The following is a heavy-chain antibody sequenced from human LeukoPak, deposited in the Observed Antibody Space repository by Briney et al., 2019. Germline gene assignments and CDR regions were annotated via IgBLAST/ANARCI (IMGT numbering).Heavy chain of an antibody. V-gene: IGHV4-59*08. D-gene: IGHD6-13*01. CDR1: GGSISSYY. CDR3: ASRGSSSSWQPPIDY. CDR2: IYYSGST. Sequence: SETLSLTCTVSGGSISSYYWSWIRQPPGKGLEWIGYIYYSGSTNYNPSLESRVTISVDTSKNQFSLKLSSVTAADTAVYYCASRGSSSSWQPPIDYWGQGTLVTVSS. J-gene: IGHJ4*02.